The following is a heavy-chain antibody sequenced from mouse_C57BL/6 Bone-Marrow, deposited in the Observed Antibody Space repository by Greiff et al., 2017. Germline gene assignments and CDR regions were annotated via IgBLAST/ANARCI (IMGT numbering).Heavy chain of an antibody. Sequence: QVQLQQPGAELVRPGTSVKLSCKASGYTFTSYWIHWVKQRPGQGLEWIGVIDPSDSYTNYNQKFKGKATLTVDTSSSTAYMQLSSLTSEDSAVYYCAYYYGSSDYWGQGTTLTVSS. CDR2: IDPSDSYT. D-gene: IGHD1-1*01. J-gene: IGHJ2*01. CDR1: GYTFTSYW. V-gene: IGHV1-59*01. CDR3: AYYYGSSDY.